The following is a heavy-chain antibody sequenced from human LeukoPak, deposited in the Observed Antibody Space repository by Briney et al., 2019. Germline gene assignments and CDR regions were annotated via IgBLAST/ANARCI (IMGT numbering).Heavy chain of an antibody. CDR3: ARGVPHYGNYYYYGMDV. V-gene: IGHV4-59*01. CDR2: IYYSGST. CDR1: RGSISSYY. D-gene: IGHD4-17*01. J-gene: IGHJ6*02. Sequence: SETLSLTCTVSRGSISSYYWSWIRQPPGKGLEWIGYIYYSGSTNYNPSLKSRVTISVDTSKNQFSLKLSSVTAADTAVYYCARGVPHYGNYYYYGMDVWGQGTTVTVSS.